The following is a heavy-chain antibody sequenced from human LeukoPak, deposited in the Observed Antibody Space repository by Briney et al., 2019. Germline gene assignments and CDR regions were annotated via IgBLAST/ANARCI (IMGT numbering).Heavy chain of an antibody. J-gene: IGHJ4*02. Sequence: PSETLSLPCTVSGGSISSYYWSWVRQPPGKGLEWIGYIYYTGSTNYNPSLKSRVTISVDTSKNQFSLKVRSVTAADTAVYYCAALWFGDAETPHDYWGQGTLVTVSS. D-gene: IGHD3-10*01. CDR1: GGSISSYY. CDR3: AALWFGDAETPHDY. V-gene: IGHV4-59*01. CDR2: IYYTGST.